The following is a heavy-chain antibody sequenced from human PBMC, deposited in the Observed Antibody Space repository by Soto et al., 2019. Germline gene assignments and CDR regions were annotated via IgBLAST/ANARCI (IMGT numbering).Heavy chain of an antibody. CDR2: ISGSGGST. CDR1: GFTFTSYA. V-gene: IGHV3-23*01. Sequence: EVQLLESGGGLVQPGGSLRLSCAASGFTFTSYAMNWVRQAPGKGLEWVSGISGSGGSTYYADSVKGRFTISRDNSKNTLYLQMNSLSAEDTAVYYCAKKGSGWLVDYWGQGTLVTVSS. D-gene: IGHD6-19*01. CDR3: AKKGSGWLVDY. J-gene: IGHJ4*02.